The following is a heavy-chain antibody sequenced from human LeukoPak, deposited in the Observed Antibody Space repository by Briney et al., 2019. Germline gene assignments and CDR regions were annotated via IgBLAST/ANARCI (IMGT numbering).Heavy chain of an antibody. Sequence: ASVKVSCTASGYTFTSYGISWVRQAPGQGLEWMGWISAYNGNTNYAQKLQGRVTKTTDTSTSTAYMELRSLGSDDTAVYYCARDRRGYSYGPRVTFDYWSQGTLVTVYS. V-gene: IGHV1-18*01. J-gene: IGHJ4*02. CDR2: ISAYNGNT. CDR3: ARDRRGYSYGPRVTFDY. D-gene: IGHD5-18*01. CDR1: GYTFTSYG.